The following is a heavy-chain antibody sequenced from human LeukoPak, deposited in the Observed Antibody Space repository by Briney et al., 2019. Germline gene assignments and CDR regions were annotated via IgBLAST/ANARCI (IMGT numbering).Heavy chain of an antibody. D-gene: IGHD2-2*02. Sequence: GASVKVSCKASGYTFTGYYMHWVRQAPGQGLEWMGWINPNSGGTNYAQKFQGRVTMTRDTSISTAHMELSRLRSDDTAVYYCASYVVPAAILDHDAFDIWGQGTMVTVSS. CDR1: GYTFTGYY. CDR2: INPNSGGT. CDR3: ASYVVPAAILDHDAFDI. V-gene: IGHV1-2*02. J-gene: IGHJ3*02.